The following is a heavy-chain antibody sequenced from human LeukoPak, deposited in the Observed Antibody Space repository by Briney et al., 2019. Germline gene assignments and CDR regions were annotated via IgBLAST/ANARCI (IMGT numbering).Heavy chain of an antibody. CDR3: ARAPTLIYYGSGMDNWFDP. Sequence: GASVKVSCKVSGYTLTGLSMHWVRQAPGKGLEWMGGFDPEDGETIYAQKFQGRVTMTEDTSTDTAYMELSRLRSDDTAVYYCARAPTLIYYGSGMDNWFDPWGQGTLVTVSS. J-gene: IGHJ5*02. CDR2: FDPEDGET. D-gene: IGHD3-10*01. CDR1: GYTLTGLS. V-gene: IGHV1-24*01.